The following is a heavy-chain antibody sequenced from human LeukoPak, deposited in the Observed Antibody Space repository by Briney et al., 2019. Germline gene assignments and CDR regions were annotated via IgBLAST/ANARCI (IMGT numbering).Heavy chain of an antibody. J-gene: IGHJ6*02. CDR2: ISYDGSNK. V-gene: IGHV3-30-3*01. CDR1: GFTFSSYA. Sequence: PGRSLRLACVASGFTFSSYAMHWVRQAPGKGLEWVAVISYDGSNKYYADSVKGRFTISRDNSKNTLYLQMNSLRAEDTAVYYCAGDILTGRHYYYYGMDVWGQGTTVTVSS. CDR3: AGDILTGRHYYYYGMDV. D-gene: IGHD3-9*01.